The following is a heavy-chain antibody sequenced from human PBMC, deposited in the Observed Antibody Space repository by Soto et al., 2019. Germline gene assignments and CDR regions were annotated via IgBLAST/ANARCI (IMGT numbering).Heavy chain of an antibody. Sequence: SLRLSCAASGFTFSSYGMHWVRQAPGKGLEWVAVISYDGSNKYYADSVKGRFTISRDNSKNTLYLQMNSLRAEDTAVYYCAKSDKGSYGMDVWGQGTTVTVSS. CDR3: AKSDKGSYGMDV. CDR2: ISYDGSNK. V-gene: IGHV3-30*18. J-gene: IGHJ6*02. CDR1: GFTFSSYG. D-gene: IGHD2-15*01.